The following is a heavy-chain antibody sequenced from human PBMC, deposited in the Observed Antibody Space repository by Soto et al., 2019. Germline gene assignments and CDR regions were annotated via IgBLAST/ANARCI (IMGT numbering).Heavy chain of an antibody. V-gene: IGHV3-74*01. CDR3: ARERGGGVWDV. CDR2: ITSGGSTT. CDR1: GFTFSSYY. Sequence: EVQLVESGGGLVKPGGSLRLSCAASGFTFSSYYMNWVRQAPGKGLVWVARITSGGSTTTYADSVKGRFTISRDNAKNTLYLQMNSLRAEDTAVYSCARERGGGVWDVWGQGTTVTVSS. J-gene: IGHJ6*02.